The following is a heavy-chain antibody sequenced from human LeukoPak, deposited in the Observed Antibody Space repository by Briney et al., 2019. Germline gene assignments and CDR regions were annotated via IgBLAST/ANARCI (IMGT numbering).Heavy chain of an antibody. CDR2: VDPEDGET. D-gene: IGHD6-13*01. V-gene: IGHV1-69-2*01. J-gene: IGHJ6*03. CDR1: GYTFTDYY. Sequence: VASVKVSCKVSGYTFTDYYMHGVQQAPGKGLEWMGLVDPEDGETIYAEKFQGRVTITVAPSTDKAYTELSSLRSEDTAVSYCAAGSTSWYYSYMDVWGKGTTVTVSS. CDR3: AAGSTSWYYSYMDV.